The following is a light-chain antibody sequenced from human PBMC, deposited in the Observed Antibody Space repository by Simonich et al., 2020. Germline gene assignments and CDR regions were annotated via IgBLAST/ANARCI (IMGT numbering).Light chain of an antibody. CDR2: KVS. CDR3: QQYYSYPPLT. J-gene: IGKJ4*01. Sequence: DVVMTQSPLSLPVTLGQPASISCRSSQSLVHSDGNTYLNWFQQRPGQSPRRLLYKVSNRDSGVPDRFSGSGSVTDFTLTISCLQSEYFATYYCQQYYSYPPLTFGGGTKVEIK. V-gene: IGKV2-30*02. CDR1: QSLVHSDGNTY.